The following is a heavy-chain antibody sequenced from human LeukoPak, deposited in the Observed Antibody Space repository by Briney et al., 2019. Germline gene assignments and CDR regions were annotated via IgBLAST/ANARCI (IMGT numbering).Heavy chain of an antibody. D-gene: IGHD2-21*02. Sequence: PGGSLRLSCAASGFTFSSYSMNWVRQAPGQGLEWVSSISSSSSYIYYADSVKGRFTISRDNAKNSLYLQMNSLRAEDMAVYYCARVGSYCGGDCYLAYWGQGTLVTVSS. V-gene: IGHV3-21*01. J-gene: IGHJ4*02. CDR1: GFTFSSYS. CDR2: ISSSSSYI. CDR3: ARVGSYCGGDCYLAY.